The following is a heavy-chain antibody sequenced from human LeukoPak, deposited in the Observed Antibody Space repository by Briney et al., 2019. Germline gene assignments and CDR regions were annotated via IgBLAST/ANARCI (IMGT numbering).Heavy chain of an antibody. Sequence: GGSLRLSCAASGLTFTTYWMNWVRQAPGKGLEWVANIKQDGSEKYYVDSVKGRFTISRDNAKNSLYLQMNSLRAEDTAVYYCARDVRRGMDVWGKGTTVTVSS. V-gene: IGHV3-7*03. CDR1: GLTFTTYW. CDR2: IKQDGSEK. J-gene: IGHJ6*04. CDR3: ARDVRRGMDV. D-gene: IGHD3-10*02.